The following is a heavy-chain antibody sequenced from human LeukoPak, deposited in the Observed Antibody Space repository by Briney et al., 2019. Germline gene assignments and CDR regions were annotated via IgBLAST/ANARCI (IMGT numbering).Heavy chain of an antibody. Sequence: GGSLRLSCAASGFTFSMYWMHWVRQAPGKGLLWVSRINSDGSSTTYADSVKGRFTTSRDNSKNTLYLQMNSLRAEDTAVYYCARRGDGGRSFDYWGQGTLVTVSS. CDR2: INSDGSST. V-gene: IGHV3-74*01. CDR1: GFTFSMYW. D-gene: IGHD4-23*01. CDR3: ARRGDGGRSFDY. J-gene: IGHJ4*02.